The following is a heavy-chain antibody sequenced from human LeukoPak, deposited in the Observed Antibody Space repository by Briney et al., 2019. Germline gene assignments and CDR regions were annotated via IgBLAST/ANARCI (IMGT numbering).Heavy chain of an antibody. CDR3: ARGGAARSYYYYYMDV. V-gene: IGHV1-2*02. J-gene: IGHJ6*03. Sequence: ASVKVSCKASGYTFTGYYMHWVRQAPGQGLEWMGWINPNSGGTNYAQKFQGRVTMTRDTSISTAYMELSRLRSDDTAVYYCARGGAARSYYYYYMDVWGKGTTVTVSS. CDR1: GYTFTGYY. CDR2: INPNSGGT. D-gene: IGHD6-6*01.